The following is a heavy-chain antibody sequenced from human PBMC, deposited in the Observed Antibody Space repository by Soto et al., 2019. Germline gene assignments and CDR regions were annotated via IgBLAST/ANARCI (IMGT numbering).Heavy chain of an antibody. D-gene: IGHD3-9*01. J-gene: IGHJ5*02. CDR1: GYTLTELS. V-gene: IGHV1-24*01. CDR3: ATTFKYYDILTGYYVNWFDP. Sequence: ASVKVSCKVSGYTLTELSMHWVRQAPGKGLEWMGGFDPEDGETIYAQKFQGRVTMTEDTSTDTAYMELSSLRSEDTAVYYCATTFKYYDILTGYYVNWFDPWGQGTLVTVSS. CDR2: FDPEDGET.